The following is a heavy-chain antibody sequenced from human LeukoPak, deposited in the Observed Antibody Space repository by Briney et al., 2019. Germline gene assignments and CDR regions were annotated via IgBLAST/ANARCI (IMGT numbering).Heavy chain of an antibody. CDR1: GFTFNSYG. D-gene: IGHD1-7*01. V-gene: IGHV3-30*03. Sequence: GRSLRLSCAASGFTFNSYGMHWVRQAPGKGLEWVAFIPDDGNSEYYADPVRGRFTVSRDSSRNTLYLQMNSLRAEDSALYYCAGGTYYFDYWGQGTLVTVTS. CDR3: AGGTYYFDY. CDR2: IPDDGNSE. J-gene: IGHJ4*02.